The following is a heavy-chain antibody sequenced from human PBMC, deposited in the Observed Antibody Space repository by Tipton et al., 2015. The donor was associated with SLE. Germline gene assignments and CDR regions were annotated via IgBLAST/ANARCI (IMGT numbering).Heavy chain of an antibody. Sequence: TLSLTCSVSGGSISSYLWSWIRQSPGKGLEWIGYIYFTGTTNYNPSLKSRVTISIDTSKNQFSLQLNSVTAADTALYYCARGPPFMEWERNWFDPWGQGTQVTVSS. D-gene: IGHD3-3*02. CDR2: IYFTGTT. CDR3: ARGPPFMEWERNWFDP. V-gene: IGHV4-59*08. CDR1: GGSISSYL. J-gene: IGHJ5*02.